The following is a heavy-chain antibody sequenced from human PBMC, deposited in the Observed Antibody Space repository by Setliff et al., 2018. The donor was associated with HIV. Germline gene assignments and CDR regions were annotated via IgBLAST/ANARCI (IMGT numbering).Heavy chain of an antibody. CDR1: DGSISGYY. V-gene: IGHV4-59*04. CDR2: IFYTGST. CDR3: ASGEDSGTYGEPYDS. Sequence: SETLSLTCTVSDGSISGYYWGWIRQPPGKGLEWIGDIFYTGSTYYNPSLKSRVAISVDTSENQFSLKLHSVTAADAAVYYCASGEDSGTYGEPYDSWGQGALVTVSS. D-gene: IGHD1-26*01. J-gene: IGHJ4*02.